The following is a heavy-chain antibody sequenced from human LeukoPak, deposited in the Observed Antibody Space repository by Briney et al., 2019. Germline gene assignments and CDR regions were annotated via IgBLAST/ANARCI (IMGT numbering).Heavy chain of an antibody. J-gene: IGHJ5*02. Sequence: SVKVSCKASRGTFSSYAISWVRQAPGQGLEWMGGIIPIFGTANYAQKFQGRVTITADEFTSTAYMELSSLRSEDTAVYYCARDWTGGSGSIGVVWFDPWGQGTLVTVSS. D-gene: IGHD3-10*01. CDR3: ARDWTGGSGSIGVVWFDP. CDR2: IIPIFGTA. CDR1: RGTFSSYA. V-gene: IGHV1-69*13.